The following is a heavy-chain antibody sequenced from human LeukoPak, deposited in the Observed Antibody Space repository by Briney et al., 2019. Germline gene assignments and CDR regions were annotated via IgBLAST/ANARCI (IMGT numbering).Heavy chain of an antibody. CDR1: GFTFSSYA. J-gene: IGHJ4*02. CDR2: ISYDGSNK. V-gene: IGHV3-30-3*01. CDR3: ARDYRSYSSPGTLDY. Sequence: GGSLRLSCAASGFTFSSYAMHWVRQAPGKGLEWVAVISYDGSNKYYADSVKGRFTISRDNSKNTLYLQMTSLRAEDTAVYYCARDYRSYSSPGTLDYWGQGTLVTVSS. D-gene: IGHD6-13*01.